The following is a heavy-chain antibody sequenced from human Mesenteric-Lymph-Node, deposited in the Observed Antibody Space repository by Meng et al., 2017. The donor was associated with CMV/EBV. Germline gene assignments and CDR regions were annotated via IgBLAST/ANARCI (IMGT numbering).Heavy chain of an antibody. CDR3: AKELHSGSDYGDSFDI. Sequence: GGLLRFSCAAFGFPFISYSMNWVRQAPGKGLEGVSSISSSSYIYYADSVKGRFTISRDNSKNTLYLQMNRLRAEDTAVYYCAKELHSGSDYGDSFDIWGQGTMVTVSS. J-gene: IGHJ3*02. CDR1: GFPFISYS. CDR2: ISSSSYI. V-gene: IGHV3-21*04. D-gene: IGHD1-26*01.